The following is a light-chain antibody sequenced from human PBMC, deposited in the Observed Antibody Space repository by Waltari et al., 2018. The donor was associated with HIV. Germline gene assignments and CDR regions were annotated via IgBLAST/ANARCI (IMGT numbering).Light chain of an antibody. J-gene: IGLJ2*01. CDR1: SSNIGSNY. Sequence: SVLTQPPSASGTPGQRVTISCSGTSSNIGSNYVYWYQQLPGPTPTLLVYRNDRRPSEVPDRFSGSKSGTSASLAISGLRSEDEADYYCAAWDDMLSGPVFGGGTKLTVL. CDR3: AAWDDMLSGPV. V-gene: IGLV1-47*01. CDR2: RND.